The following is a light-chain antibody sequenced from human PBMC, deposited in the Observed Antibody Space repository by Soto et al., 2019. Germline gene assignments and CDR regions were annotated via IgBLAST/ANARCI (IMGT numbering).Light chain of an antibody. CDR1: ESIRSY. Sequence: DIQMPQSPSSLSASVGNRVTITCRASESIRSYLNWYPQKPGQAPKLLIYAASSLQSGVPSRFSGCGSGTDFTLTISSLQTEDVATYYCQQSYITPRTFGQGTKVEIK. J-gene: IGKJ1*01. CDR3: QQSYITPRT. V-gene: IGKV1-39*01. CDR2: AAS.